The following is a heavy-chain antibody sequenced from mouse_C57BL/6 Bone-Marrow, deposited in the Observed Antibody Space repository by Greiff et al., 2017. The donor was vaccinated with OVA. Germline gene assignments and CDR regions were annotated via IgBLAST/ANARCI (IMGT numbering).Heavy chain of an antibody. CDR3: AKGSYYSYYFDY. V-gene: IGHV3-6*01. Sequence: EVQVVESGPGLVKPSQSLSLTCSVTGYSITSGYYWNWIRQFPGNKLEWMGYISYDGSNNYNPSLKNRISITRDTSKNQFFLKLNSVTTEDTATYYCAKGSYYSYYFDYWGQGTTLTVSS. CDR1: GYSITSGYY. CDR2: ISYDGSN. J-gene: IGHJ2*01. D-gene: IGHD1-1*01.